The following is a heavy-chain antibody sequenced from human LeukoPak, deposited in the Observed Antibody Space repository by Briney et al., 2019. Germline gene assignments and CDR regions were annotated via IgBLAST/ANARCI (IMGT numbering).Heavy chain of an antibody. D-gene: IGHD2-21*01. J-gene: IGHJ4*02. CDR3: ARGVVIAPQTFDY. V-gene: IGHV4-59*01. CDR1: GGSISGFY. Sequence: SETLSLTCTVSGGSISGFYWTWIRQPAGKGLEWIGYIYYSGSTNYNPSLKSRVTISVDTSKNQFSLKLSSVTAADTAVYYCARGVVIAPQTFDYWGQGTLVTVSS. CDR2: IYYSGST.